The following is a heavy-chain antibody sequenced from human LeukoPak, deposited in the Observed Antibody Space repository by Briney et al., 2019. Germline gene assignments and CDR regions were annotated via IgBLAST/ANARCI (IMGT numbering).Heavy chain of an antibody. D-gene: IGHD6-13*01. CDR3: ARDNSSWYGAYFDY. V-gene: IGHV3-21*01. J-gene: IGHJ4*02. CDR2: ISSSSSYI. Sequence: GGSLRLSCAASGFTFSSYSMNWVRQAPGKGLEWVSSISSSSSYIYYADSVKGRFTISRDNAKNSLYLQMNSLRAEDTAVYYCARDNSSWYGAYFDYWGQGTLVTVSS. CDR1: GFTFSSYS.